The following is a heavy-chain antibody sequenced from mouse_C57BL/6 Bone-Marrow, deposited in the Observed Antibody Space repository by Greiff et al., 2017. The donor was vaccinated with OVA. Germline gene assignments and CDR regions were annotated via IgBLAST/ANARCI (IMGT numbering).Heavy chain of an antibody. D-gene: IGHD2-3*01. J-gene: IGHJ1*03. V-gene: IGHV14-4*01. Sequence: VQLQQSGAELVRPGASVKLSCTASGFNIKDDYMHWVKQRPEQGLEWIGWIDPENGDTEYASKFQGKATITADTSANTDYLQLSSLTSEDNAIYYYTTFYDGYWYIDVWGTGTTVTVAA. CDR1: GFNIKDDY. CDR2: IDPENGDT. CDR3: TTFYDGYWYIDV.